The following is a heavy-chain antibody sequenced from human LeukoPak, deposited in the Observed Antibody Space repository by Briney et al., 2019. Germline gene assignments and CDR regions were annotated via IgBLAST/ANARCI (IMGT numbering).Heavy chain of an antibody. J-gene: IGHJ4*02. Sequence: GGSLRLSCAASGFTFSSYAMSWVRQAPGKGLEYVSAISSNGGSTYYANSVKGRFTISRDNSKNTLYLQMGSLRAEDMAVYYCARDRLWFGVSDYWGQGTLVTVSS. D-gene: IGHD3-10*01. CDR3: ARDRLWFGVSDY. V-gene: IGHV3-64*01. CDR1: GFTFSSYA. CDR2: ISSNGGST.